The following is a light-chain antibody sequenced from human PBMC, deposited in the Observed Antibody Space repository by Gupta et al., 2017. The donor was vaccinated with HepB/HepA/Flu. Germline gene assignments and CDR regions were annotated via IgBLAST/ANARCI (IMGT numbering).Light chain of an antibody. Sequence: SSEMTQASAVSVALGQTVRITCQGDSLRSYYASWYQQKPGTAPVLVIYGKNNRPSGIPDRFSGSSSGNAASLTITGAQAEDEADYYCNSLDSSGNHVVFGGGTKLTVL. V-gene: IGLV3-19*01. CDR2: GKN. J-gene: IGLJ2*01. CDR3: NSLDSSGNHVV. CDR1: SLRSYY.